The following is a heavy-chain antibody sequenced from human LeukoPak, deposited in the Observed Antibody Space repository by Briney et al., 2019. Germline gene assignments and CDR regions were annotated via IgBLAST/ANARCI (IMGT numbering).Heavy chain of an antibody. J-gene: IGHJ4*02. CDR1: GVSITSYY. CDR3: ARALRFFDY. D-gene: IGHD3-3*01. Sequence: PSETLSLTCTVSGVSITSYYWNWIRQPPGKGLEWIGEINHSGSTNYNPSLKSRVTISVDTSKNQFSLKLSSVTAADTAVYYCARALRFFDYWGQGTLVTVSS. V-gene: IGHV4-34*01. CDR2: INHSGST.